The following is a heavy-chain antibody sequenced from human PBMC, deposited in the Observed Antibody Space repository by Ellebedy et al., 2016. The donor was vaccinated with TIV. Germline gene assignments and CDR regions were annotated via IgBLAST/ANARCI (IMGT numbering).Heavy chain of an antibody. J-gene: IGHJ4*02. CDR1: GFAFSSYA. V-gene: IGHV3-30-3*01. CDR3: AKVGFGDFDY. CDR2: ISYDGSNT. Sequence: GGSLRLXXAASGFAFSSYAMHWVRQAPGRGLEWVALISYDGSNTYYADAVKGRFTISRDNSRNSLYLQLNSLRGDDTAVYYCAKVGFGDFDYWGQGTLVTVSS. D-gene: IGHD3-10*01.